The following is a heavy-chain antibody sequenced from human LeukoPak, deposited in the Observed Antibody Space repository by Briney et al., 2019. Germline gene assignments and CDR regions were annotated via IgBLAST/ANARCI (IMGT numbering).Heavy chain of an antibody. V-gene: IGHV1-3*01. D-gene: IGHD3-10*01. CDR2: VNAGNGNT. Sequence: GASVTVSCKASGYTFTSYAMHWVRQAPGQRLEWMGWVNAGNGNTKYSQKFQGRVTITRDTSASTAYMELSSLRSEDTAVYYCARDELWFGEGYYGMDVWGKGTTVTVSS. CDR3: ARDELWFGEGYYGMDV. CDR1: GYTFTSYA. J-gene: IGHJ6*04.